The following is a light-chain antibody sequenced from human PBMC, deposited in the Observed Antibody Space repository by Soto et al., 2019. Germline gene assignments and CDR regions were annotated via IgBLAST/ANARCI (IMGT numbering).Light chain of an antibody. V-gene: IGKV3-20*01. CDR2: GAS. CDR3: QQSGTSPPVA. Sequence: EIVLTQSPGTLSLSPGXRATLSCRASQSVGSRFLAWYQQKPGQAPRLLIYGASNRATGIPDRFSGSGSGTDFTLTISRLEPEDFAVYYCQQSGTSPPVAFGGGTKVDIK. J-gene: IGKJ4*01. CDR1: QSVGSRF.